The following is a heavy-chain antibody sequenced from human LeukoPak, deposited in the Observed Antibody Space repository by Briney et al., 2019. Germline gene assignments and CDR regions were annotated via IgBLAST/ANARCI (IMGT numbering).Heavy chain of an antibody. CDR1: GGSLSGYF. CDR2: INHGGAT. D-gene: IGHD3-22*01. CDR3: ARGREDYYGSVGYVFSRYFDL. J-gene: IGHJ2*01. V-gene: IGHV4-34*01. Sequence: SETLSLTCAVYGGSLSGYFWNWIRQTPGMGLESIGEINHGGATIYNPSLRSRVTISIDTSKNQFSLKLRSVTAADTAVYYCARGREDYYGSVGYVFSRYFDLWGRGTLVSVSS.